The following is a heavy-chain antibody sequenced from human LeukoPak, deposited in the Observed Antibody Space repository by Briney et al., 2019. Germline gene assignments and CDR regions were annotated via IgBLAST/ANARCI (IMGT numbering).Heavy chain of an antibody. CDR3: AHPYSSSWYYFDY. Sequence: SVKVSCKASGGTFSSYAISWVRQAPGQGLGWMGGIIPIFGTANYAQKFQGRVTITADKSTSTAYMELSSLRSEDTAVYYCAHPYSSSWYYFDYWGQGTLVTVSS. CDR2: IIPIFGTA. J-gene: IGHJ4*02. V-gene: IGHV1-69*06. D-gene: IGHD6-13*01. CDR1: GGTFSSYA.